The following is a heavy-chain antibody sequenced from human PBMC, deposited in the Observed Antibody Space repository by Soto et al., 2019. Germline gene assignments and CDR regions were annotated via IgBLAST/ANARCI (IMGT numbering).Heavy chain of an antibody. CDR2: ISNNGAHT. CDR3: GRRGYGSRWPNVYMDV. J-gene: IGHJ6*03. CDR1: GFTFSNYE. Sequence: EAQLVESGGGLVQPGGSLRLSCAASGFTFSNYEMHWVRQAPGKGLEYVSGISNNGAHTDYAKSVKGRFTISRDNSENTLYLQMGSLRADGMALDYCGRRGYGSRWPNVYMDVWGKGTTVTVCS. V-gene: IGHV3-64*01. D-gene: IGHD6-13*01.